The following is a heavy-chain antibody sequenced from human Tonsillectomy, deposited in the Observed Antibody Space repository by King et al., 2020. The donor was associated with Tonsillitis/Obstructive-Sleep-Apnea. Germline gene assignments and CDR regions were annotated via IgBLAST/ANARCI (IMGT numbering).Heavy chain of an antibody. CDR2: INPNSGGT. Sequence: QSQLVQSGAEVKEPGASVKVSCKASGYTFTGYYMFWVRQAPGQGLEWMGWINPNSGGTNYAQKFQGWVTMTRDTSLGTAYMELTRWRSDDTAVYYCARGHSSSSSFDYWGQGTLVTVSS. CDR1: GYTFTGYY. J-gene: IGHJ4*02. D-gene: IGHD6-6*01. CDR3: ARGHSSSSSFDY. V-gene: IGHV1-2*04.